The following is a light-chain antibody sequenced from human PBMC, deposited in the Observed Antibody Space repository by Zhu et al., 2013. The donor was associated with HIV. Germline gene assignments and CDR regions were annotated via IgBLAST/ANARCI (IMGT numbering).Light chain of an antibody. V-gene: IGKV3-15*01. CDR1: QRVGSN. Sequence: EIVLTQSPATLSVAPGERVTLSCQASQRVGSNLAWYQQRPGRAPRLLIFDASTRAAGVPSRFSASGAGTNFTLTISSLQSEDLALYVCHQYNSSPLTFGQGTKLEI. J-gene: IGKJ2*01. CDR3: HQYNSSPLT. CDR2: DAS.